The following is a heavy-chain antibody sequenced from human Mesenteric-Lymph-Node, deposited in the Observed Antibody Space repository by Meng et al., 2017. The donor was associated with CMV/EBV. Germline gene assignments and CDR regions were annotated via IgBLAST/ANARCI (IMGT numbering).Heavy chain of an antibody. CDR1: GFIFSSYA. CDR2: ISFDGSYK. V-gene: IGHV3-30*04. J-gene: IGHJ4*02. D-gene: IGHD4-17*01. CDR3: ARTPNLRSPDY. Sequence: GESLKISCAASGFIFSSYAFHWVRQAPGKGLEWVSSISFDGSYKFYADSVKGRFTISRDNSKNTLYLQLNSLRAEDTAVYYCARTPNLRSPDYWGQGTLVTVSS.